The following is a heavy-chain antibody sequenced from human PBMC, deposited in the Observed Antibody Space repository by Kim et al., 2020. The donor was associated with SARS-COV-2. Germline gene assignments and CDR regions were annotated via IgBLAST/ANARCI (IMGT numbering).Heavy chain of an antibody. J-gene: IGHJ1*01. Sequence: GGSLRLSCAASGFTFSSYSMNWVRQAPGKGLEWVSSISSSSSYIYYADSVKGRFTISRDNAKNSLYLQMNSLRAEDTAVYYCARVSLYYYDSSRAAEYFQHWGQGTLVTVSS. CDR2: ISSSSSYI. V-gene: IGHV3-21*01. CDR3: ARVSLYYYDSSRAAEYFQH. CDR1: GFTFSSYS. D-gene: IGHD3-22*01.